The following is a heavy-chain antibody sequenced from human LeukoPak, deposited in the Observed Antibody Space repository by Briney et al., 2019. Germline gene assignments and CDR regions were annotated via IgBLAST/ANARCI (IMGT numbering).Heavy chain of an antibody. CDR1: GDTFSKYA. V-gene: IGHV1-69*04. D-gene: IGHD2-8*01. CDR2: IITILGIT. CDR3: GRGRGNGRPENYFDY. J-gene: IGHJ4*02. Sequence: ASVKVSCKASGDTFSKYAISWVRQAPGQGLEWMGKIITILGITNYAQKFQGRVTMTRNTSISTAYMELSSLRSEDTAVYYCGRGRGNGRPENYFDYWGQGTLVTVSS.